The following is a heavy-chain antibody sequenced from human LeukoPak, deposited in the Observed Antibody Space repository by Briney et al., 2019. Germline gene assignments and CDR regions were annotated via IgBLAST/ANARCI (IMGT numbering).Heavy chain of an antibody. CDR1: GGTFSSYY. V-gene: IGHV4-4*07. D-gene: IGHD4-23*01. Sequence: SETLSLTCTASGGTFSSYYWSWIRQPAGKGLEWIARIYTSGSTTYYPSLKSGVTMSVDTSKNQFSLKLSSVTAADTAVYYCARVDPVVTPEYCQHWGQGTLVTVSS. CDR2: IYTSGST. J-gene: IGHJ1*01. CDR3: ARVDPVVTPEYCQH.